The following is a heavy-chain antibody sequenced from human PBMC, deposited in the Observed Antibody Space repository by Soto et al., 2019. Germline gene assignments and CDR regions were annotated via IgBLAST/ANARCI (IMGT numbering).Heavy chain of an antibody. CDR1: GFTFSTSA. D-gene: IGHD1-26*01. V-gene: IGHV1-58*01. CDR3: AARRSGLYAMDV. CDR2: IVGGSGNT. Sequence: MQLVQSGPEVKKPGTSVKVSCKASGFTFSTSAVQWVRQARGQRPEWMGWIVGGSGNTNYAQNSQERGIITRYMSTSTVYMELSSLRSDDTAVYFCAARRSGLYAMDVWGQGTTVSGSS. J-gene: IGHJ6*02.